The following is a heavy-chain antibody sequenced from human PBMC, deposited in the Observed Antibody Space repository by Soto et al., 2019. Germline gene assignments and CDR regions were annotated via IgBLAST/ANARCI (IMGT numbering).Heavy chain of an antibody. CDR3: ATHPLATITYGYGMDV. Sequence: QVQLVQSGAEVKKPGSSVKVSCKASGGTFSSYAISWVRQAPGQGLEWMGGIIPIFGTANYAQKFQGRVTITADESTSXAYMELSSLRSEDTAVYYCATHPLATITYGYGMDVWGQGTTVTVSS. CDR1: GGTFSSYA. J-gene: IGHJ6*02. V-gene: IGHV1-69*12. CDR2: IIPIFGTA. D-gene: IGHD5-12*01.